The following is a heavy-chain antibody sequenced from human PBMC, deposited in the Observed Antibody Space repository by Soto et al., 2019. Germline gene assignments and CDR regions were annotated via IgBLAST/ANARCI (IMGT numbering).Heavy chain of an antibody. CDR1: GLSLSNYA. V-gene: IGHV3-30-3*01. Sequence: PGGSLRLSYAASGLSLSNYAIHWVRQAPGQGLEWVAVIASDGSTEYYADPVKGRFSISRDNSMNTIYLHLNRLRPGDTAVYYCARDLFRSGAARAYYYYGMDVWGQGTSVTVSS. D-gene: IGHD3-3*01. CDR2: IASDGSTE. J-gene: IGHJ6*02. CDR3: ARDLFRSGAARAYYYYGMDV.